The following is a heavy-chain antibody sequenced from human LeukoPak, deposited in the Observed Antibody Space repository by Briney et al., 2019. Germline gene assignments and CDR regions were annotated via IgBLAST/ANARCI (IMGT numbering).Heavy chain of an antibody. CDR1: GESFRGYY. J-gene: IGHJ4*02. D-gene: IGHD5-18*01. CDR2: INHSGST. V-gene: IGHV4-34*01. Sequence: SETLSLTCAVYGESFRGYYWSWIRQPPGKGLEWIGEINHSGSTNYNPSLKSRVTISVDTSKNQFSLKLSSVTAADTAVYYCAGGLGYSYGHRGLDYWGKGTLVTVSS. CDR3: AGGLGYSYGHRGLDY.